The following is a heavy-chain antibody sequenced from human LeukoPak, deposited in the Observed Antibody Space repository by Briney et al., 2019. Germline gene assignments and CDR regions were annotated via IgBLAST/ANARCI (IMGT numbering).Heavy chain of an antibody. CDR3: ARANFEAVAGTYRYYGMDV. J-gene: IGHJ6*02. CDR1: GYTFTNYY. Sequence: ASVTVSCKASGYTFTNYYMHWVRQAPGQGLEWMGIINPTGGSTTYAQKFQGRVTMTRDTSTSTVYMDLSSLRFEDTAVYYCARANFEAVAGTYRYYGMDVWGQGTTVTVSS. V-gene: IGHV1-46*01. CDR2: INPTGGST. D-gene: IGHD6-19*01.